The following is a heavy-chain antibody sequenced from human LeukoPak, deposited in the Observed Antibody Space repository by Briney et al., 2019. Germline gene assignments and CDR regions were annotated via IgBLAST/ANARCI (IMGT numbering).Heavy chain of an antibody. J-gene: IGHJ4*02. Sequence: GASVKVSCKASGYTFTSYDINWVRQAPGQGLEWMGWINPNSGGTNYAQKFQGRVTMTRDTSISTAYMELSRLRSDDTAVYYCAREFLTDYWGQGTLVTVSS. CDR1: GYTFTSYD. V-gene: IGHV1-2*02. CDR3: AREFLTDY. CDR2: INPNSGGT. D-gene: IGHD4/OR15-4a*01.